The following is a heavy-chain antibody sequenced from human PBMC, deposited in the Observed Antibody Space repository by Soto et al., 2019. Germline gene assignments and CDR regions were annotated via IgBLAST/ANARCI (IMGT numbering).Heavy chain of an antibody. CDR2: ISGSGGST. CDR1: GFTFSSYA. CDR3: AKSSGWFHPFDY. V-gene: IGHV3-23*01. Sequence: GGSLRLSCVASGFTFSSYALSWVRQAPGKGLEWVSVISGSGGSTYYAESVKGRFTISRDNSKNTLYLQMNSLRADDTAVYYCAKSSGWFHPFDYWGQGTLVTVSS. J-gene: IGHJ4*02. D-gene: IGHD6-19*01.